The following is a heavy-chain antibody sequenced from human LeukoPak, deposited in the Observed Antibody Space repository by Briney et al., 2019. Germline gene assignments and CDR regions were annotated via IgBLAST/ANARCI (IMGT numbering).Heavy chain of an antibody. CDR3: ARATDLGDYYMDV. CDR1: GYSFVLYG. Sequence: ASVKVSCKASGYSFVLYGISWVRQAPGEGPEWMGWISGSTGDTNYAQKFQGRVTMTADTSSSTAYMELRSLRSEDTAVYYCARATDLGDYYMDVWGKGTTVTISS. J-gene: IGHJ6*03. CDR2: ISGSTGDT. D-gene: IGHD1-26*01. V-gene: IGHV1-18*01.